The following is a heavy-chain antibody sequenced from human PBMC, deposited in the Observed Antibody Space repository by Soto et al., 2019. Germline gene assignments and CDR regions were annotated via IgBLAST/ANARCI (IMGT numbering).Heavy chain of an antibody. V-gene: IGHV4-34*01. Sequence: PSETLSLTCAVYGGSFSGYYWSWIRQPPGKGLEWIGEINHSGSTNYNPSLKSRVTISVDTSKNQFSLKLSSVTAADTAVYYCARGGKRGYSYGLYYYYYMDVWGKGTTVTVSS. J-gene: IGHJ6*03. D-gene: IGHD5-18*01. CDR2: INHSGST. CDR1: GGSFSGYY. CDR3: ARGGKRGYSYGLYYYYYMDV.